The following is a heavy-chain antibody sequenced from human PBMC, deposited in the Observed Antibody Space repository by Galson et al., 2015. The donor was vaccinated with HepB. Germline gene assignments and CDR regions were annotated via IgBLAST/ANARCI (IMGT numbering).Heavy chain of an antibody. CDR3: ARGLGPYYYDSSGYPSGAFDI. CDR2: INPSGGST. V-gene: IGHV1-46*03. Sequence: SVKVSCKASGYTFTSYYMHWVRQAPGQGLEWMGIINPSGGSTSYAQKFQGRVTMTRDTSTSTVYMELSSLRSEDTAVYYCARGLGPYYYDSSGYPSGAFDIWGQGTMVTVSS. CDR1: GYTFTSYY. D-gene: IGHD3-22*01. J-gene: IGHJ3*02.